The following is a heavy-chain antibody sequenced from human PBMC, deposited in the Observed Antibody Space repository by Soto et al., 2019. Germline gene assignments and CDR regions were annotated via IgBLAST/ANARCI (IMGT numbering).Heavy chain of an antibody. J-gene: IGHJ4*02. CDR2: IKQDGSEK. V-gene: IGHV3-7*01. CDR1: GFTFSSYW. Sequence: EVQLVESGGGLVQPGGSLRLSCAASGFTFSSYWMSWVRQAPGKGLEWVANIKQDGSEKYYVDSVKGRFTISRDNATNSLYLQMNSLRAEDTAVYYCARRDYDFWSGEQAWYFDYWGQGTLVTVSS. D-gene: IGHD3-3*01. CDR3: ARRDYDFWSGEQAWYFDY.